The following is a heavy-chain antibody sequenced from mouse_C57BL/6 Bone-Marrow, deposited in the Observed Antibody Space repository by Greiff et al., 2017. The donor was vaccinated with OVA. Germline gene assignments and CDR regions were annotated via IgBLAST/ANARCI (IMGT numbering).Heavy chain of an antibody. J-gene: IGHJ1*03. V-gene: IGHV1-18*01. Sequence: VQLQQSGPELVKPGASVKIPCKASGYTFTDYNMDWVKQSHGKSLEWIGDINPNNGGTIYNQKFKGKATLTVDKSSSTAYMELRSLTSEDTAVYYCARKGQTGRNWYFDVWGTGTTFTVSS. D-gene: IGHD4-1*01. CDR1: GYTFTDYN. CDR3: ARKGQTGRNWYFDV. CDR2: INPNNGGT.